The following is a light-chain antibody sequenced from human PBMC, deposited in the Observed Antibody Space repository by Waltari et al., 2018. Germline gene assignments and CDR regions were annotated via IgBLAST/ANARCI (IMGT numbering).Light chain of an antibody. V-gene: IGLV2-14*03. CDR2: DVY. Sequence: QSALTQPASVSGSPGQSITISCSGANRDVGVYTYVSWYQQHPGKAPKLLIYDVYYRPSGVSIRFSGSKSGNTSSLTISGLQPEDEADYYCSSYTLTTTVFGGGTKVTVL. CDR3: SSYTLTTTV. J-gene: IGLJ2*01. CDR1: NRDVGVYTY.